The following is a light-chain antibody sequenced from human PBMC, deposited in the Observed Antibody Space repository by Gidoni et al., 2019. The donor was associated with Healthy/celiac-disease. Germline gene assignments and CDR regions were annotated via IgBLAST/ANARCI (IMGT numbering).Light chain of an antibody. Sequence: PATLWWDPGEIATLSCRVSQIVSSYLDWYKQKSGQVPRLLIYDASNRATGITARCSGSGSGTDFTLTISSLEHEDFAVYYCQQRSNWPSTFGQGTKVEIK. CDR2: DAS. J-gene: IGKJ1*01. V-gene: IGKV3-11*01. CDR3: QQRSNWPST. CDR1: QIVSSY.